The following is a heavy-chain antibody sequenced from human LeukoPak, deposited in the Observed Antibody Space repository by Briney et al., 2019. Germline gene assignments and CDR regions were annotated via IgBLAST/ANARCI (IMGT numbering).Heavy chain of an antibody. V-gene: IGHV3-21*01. J-gene: IGHJ6*02. Sequence: GGSLRLSCAVSGFIFSYYIMDWVRQAPGKGLEWVSSINSNSNYMSYADSVKGRFTISRDNAKNSLYLQMNSLRAEDTAVYYCASYQDYGGRYYNYHVMDVWGQGTTVTVSS. D-gene: IGHD4-23*01. CDR2: INSNSNYM. CDR3: ASYQDYGGRYYNYHVMDV. CDR1: GFIFSYYI.